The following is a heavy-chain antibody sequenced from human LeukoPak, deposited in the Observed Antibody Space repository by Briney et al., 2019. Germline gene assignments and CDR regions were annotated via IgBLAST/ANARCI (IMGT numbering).Heavy chain of an antibody. CDR3: ARSGLLESYYYYGMDV. CDR1: GGTFSSYA. V-gene: IGHV1-69*01. CDR2: IIPIFGTA. Sequence: GSSVTVSCTASGGTFSSYAISWVRQAPGQGLEWMGGIIPIFGTANYAQKFQGRVTITADESTSTAYMELSSLRSDDTAVYYCARSGLLESYYYYGMDVWGQGTTVTVSS. J-gene: IGHJ6*02. D-gene: IGHD2-21*01.